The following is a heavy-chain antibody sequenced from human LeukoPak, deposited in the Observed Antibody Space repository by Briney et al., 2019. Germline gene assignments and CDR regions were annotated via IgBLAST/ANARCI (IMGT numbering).Heavy chain of an antibody. CDR1: GFTFNDYY. J-gene: IGHJ5*02. CDR3: ATDGAGFDT. Sequence: GGSLRLSCAASGFTFNDYYMSWIRQAPVKGLEWLSYINIGGTNTHYADSVKGRFTISRDNAKKSLYLEMNNLRAEDTAVYYCATDGAGFDTWGQGVLVTVSS. V-gene: IGHV3-11*01. CDR2: INIGGTNT.